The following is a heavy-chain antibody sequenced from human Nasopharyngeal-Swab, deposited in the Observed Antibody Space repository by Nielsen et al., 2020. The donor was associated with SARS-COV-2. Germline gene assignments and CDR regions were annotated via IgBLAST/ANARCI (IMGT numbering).Heavy chain of an antibody. CDR3: AKERQSYDSSGYSMDV. J-gene: IGHJ6*02. CDR1: GFTFSSYG. Sequence: GESLKISRAASGFTFSSYGMHWVRQAPGKGLEWVAVISYDGSNKYYADSVKGRFTISRDNSKNTLYLQMNSLRAEDTAVYYCAKERQSYDSSGYSMDVWGQGTTVTVSS. V-gene: IGHV3-30*18. CDR2: ISYDGSNK. D-gene: IGHD3-22*01.